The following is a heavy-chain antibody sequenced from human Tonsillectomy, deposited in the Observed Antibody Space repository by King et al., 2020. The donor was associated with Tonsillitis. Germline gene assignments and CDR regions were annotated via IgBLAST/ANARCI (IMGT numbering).Heavy chain of an antibody. CDR1: GLTFSSYW. Sequence: EWQLVQSGGGLVQPGGSLRLSCVASGLTFSSYWMSWVRQAPGKGLEWVANIKQDGSEKYYVDSVKGRFTISRDNAKNSLYLQMNSLRAEDTAVYYCARELSYGSGGCNDSWGQGTLVTVSS. CDR3: ARELSYGSGGCNDS. V-gene: IGHV3-7*01. D-gene: IGHD3-10*01. CDR2: IKQDGSEK. J-gene: IGHJ4*02.